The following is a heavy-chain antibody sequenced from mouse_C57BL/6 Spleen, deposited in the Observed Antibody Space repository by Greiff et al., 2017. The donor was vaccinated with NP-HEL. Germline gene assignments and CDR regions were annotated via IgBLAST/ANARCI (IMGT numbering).Heavy chain of an antibody. CDR1: GYSITSGYY. D-gene: IGHD1-1*01. Sequence: EVQVVESGPGLVKPSQSLSLTCSVTGYSITSGYYWNWIRQFPGNKLEWMGYISYDGSNNYNPSLKNRISITRDTSKNQFFLKLNSVTTEDTATYYCAREARLDYGSFDYWGQGTTLTVSS. V-gene: IGHV3-6*01. CDR3: AREARLDYGSFDY. J-gene: IGHJ2*01. CDR2: ISYDGSN.